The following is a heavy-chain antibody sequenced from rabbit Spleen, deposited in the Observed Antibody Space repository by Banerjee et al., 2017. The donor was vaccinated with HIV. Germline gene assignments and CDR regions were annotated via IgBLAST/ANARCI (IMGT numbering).Heavy chain of an antibody. J-gene: IGHJ4*01. Sequence: QSLEESGGDLVKPGASLTLTCKASGLDLSSRYWICWVRQAPGKGLEWIACIDVAKSGDSYYTNWPQGRFTISKTSSTSVALQVPSLTAADTATYFCTRDAAGREAFNLWGQGTLVTDS. CDR2: IDVAKSGDS. V-gene: IGHV1S40*01. D-gene: IGHD4-2*01. CDR1: GLDLSSRYW. CDR3: TRDAAGREAFNL.